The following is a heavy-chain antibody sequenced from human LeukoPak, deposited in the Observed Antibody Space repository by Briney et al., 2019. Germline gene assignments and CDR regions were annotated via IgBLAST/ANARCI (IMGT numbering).Heavy chain of an antibody. J-gene: IGHJ5*02. CDR3: ARAAMLRGVSNWFDP. D-gene: IGHD3-10*01. CDR2: ISAYNGNT. CDR1: GYTFTGYY. V-gene: IGHV1-18*04. Sequence: AASVKVSCKASGYTFTGYYIHWVRQAPGQGLEWMGWISAYNGNTNYAQKVQGRVTMTTETSTSTAYLELRSLRADDTAVYYCARAAMLRGVSNWFDPWGQGTLVTVSS.